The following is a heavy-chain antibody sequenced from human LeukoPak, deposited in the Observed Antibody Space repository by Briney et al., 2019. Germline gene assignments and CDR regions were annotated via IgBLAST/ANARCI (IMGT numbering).Heavy chain of an antibody. CDR1: GFTFSTYA. Sequence: GGSLRLSCAASGFTFSTYAMHWVRQAPGKGLEWVAVISYDGSSKYYADSVKGRFTISRDNAKNSLHLQMNSLKIEDTAVYYSARDHYGVQYYYWGQGTLVTVSS. D-gene: IGHD4-17*01. J-gene: IGHJ4*02. V-gene: IGHV3-30*04. CDR3: ARDHYGVQYYY. CDR2: ISYDGSSK.